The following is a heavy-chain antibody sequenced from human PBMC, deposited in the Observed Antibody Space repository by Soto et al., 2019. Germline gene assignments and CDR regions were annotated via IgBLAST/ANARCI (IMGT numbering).Heavy chain of an antibody. V-gene: IGHV3-33*01. CDR3: ARDRYSSGWYDLDY. D-gene: IGHD6-19*01. CDR1: GFTFSSYG. CDR2: VWYDGSNK. Sequence: QVQLVESGGGVVQPGRSLRLSCAASGFTFSSYGMHWVRQAPGKGLEWVAVVWYDGSNKYYADSVKGRFTISRDNSKNTLYLQMNSLRAEDTVVYYCARDRYSSGWYDLDYWGQGTLVTVSS. J-gene: IGHJ4*02.